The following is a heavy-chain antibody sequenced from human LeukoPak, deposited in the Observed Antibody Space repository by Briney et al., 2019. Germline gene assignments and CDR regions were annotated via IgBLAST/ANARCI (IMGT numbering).Heavy chain of an antibody. CDR3: AKDVGYYGSGSYYSD. CDR1: GFTFSSYG. J-gene: IGHJ4*02. CDR2: RSNDGIKK. Sequence: SGRSLRLSCAASGFTFSSYGMHWVRQAPGKGLEWVAVRSNDGIKKYYADSVKGRFTISRDNSKNTLYLQMNSLRVEDTAVYYCAKDVGYYGSGSYYSDWGQGTLVTVSS. V-gene: IGHV3-30*18. D-gene: IGHD3-10*01.